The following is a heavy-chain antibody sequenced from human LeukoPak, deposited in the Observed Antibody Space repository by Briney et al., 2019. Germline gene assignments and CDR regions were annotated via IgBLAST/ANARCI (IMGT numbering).Heavy chain of an antibody. J-gene: IGHJ4*02. V-gene: IGHV3-21*01. CDR2: ISSSSSYI. D-gene: IGHD6-13*01. CDR3: ARVWGIAAAGKYYFDY. CDR1: GFTFSSYS. Sequence: GGSLRLSCAASGFTFSSYSMNWVRQAPGKGLEWVSPISSSSSYIYYADSVKGRFTISRDNAKNSLYLQMNSLRAEDTAVYYCARVWGIAAAGKYYFDYWGQGTLVTVSS.